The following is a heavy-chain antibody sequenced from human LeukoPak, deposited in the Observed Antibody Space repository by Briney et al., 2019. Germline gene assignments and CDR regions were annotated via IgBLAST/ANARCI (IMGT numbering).Heavy chain of an antibody. CDR1: GFTFSNYA. J-gene: IGHJ4*02. V-gene: IGHV3-7*01. CDR2: IKQDGSEK. CDR3: ASGPWWELLNY. D-gene: IGHD1-26*01. Sequence: PGGSLRLSCAASGFTFSNYAMSWVRQAPGKGLEWVANIKQDGSEKYYVDSVKGRFTISRDNAKNSLYLQMNSLRAEDTAVYYCASGPWWELLNYWGQGTLVTVSS.